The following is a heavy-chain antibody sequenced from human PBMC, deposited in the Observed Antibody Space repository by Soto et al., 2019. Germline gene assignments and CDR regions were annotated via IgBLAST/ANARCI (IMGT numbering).Heavy chain of an antibody. CDR1: GFTFSSYA. CDR2: ISGSGGST. V-gene: IGHV3-23*01. D-gene: IGHD3-22*01. CDR3: AKARGYYDSSGYYFGDY. Sequence: GGSLRLSCAASGFTFSSYAMSWVRQAPGKGLEWVSAISGSGGSTYYADSVKGRFTISRDNSKNTLYLQMNSLRAEDTAVYYCAKARGYYDSSGYYFGDYWGQGTLVTVSS. J-gene: IGHJ4*02.